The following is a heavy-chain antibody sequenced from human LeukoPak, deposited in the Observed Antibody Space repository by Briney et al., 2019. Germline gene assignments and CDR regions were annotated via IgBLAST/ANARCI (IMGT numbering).Heavy chain of an antibody. D-gene: IGHD6-13*01. V-gene: IGHV3-30*18. CDR2: ISYDGSNK. CDR3: AKIKVRVSGDY. J-gene: IGHJ4*02. Sequence: GGSLRLSCAASGLTFSSYGMHWVRQAPGKGLEWVAVISYDGSNKYYADSVKGRFTISRDNSKNTLYLQMNSLRAEDTAVYYCAKIKVRVSGDYWGQGTLVTVSS. CDR1: GLTFSSYG.